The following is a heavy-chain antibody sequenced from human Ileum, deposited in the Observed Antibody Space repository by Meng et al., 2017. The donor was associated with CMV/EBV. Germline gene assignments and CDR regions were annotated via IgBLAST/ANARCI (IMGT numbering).Heavy chain of an antibody. V-gene: IGHV4-39*01. CDR1: ASISSSSYY. CDR3: ARRGPYYGSAYYFDY. CDR2: IYYSGSS. D-gene: IGHD3-10*01. J-gene: IGHJ4*02. Sequence: ASISSSSYYWGWIRQPPGKGLEWIGSIYYSGSSYYNPSLRSRVIISVDTSKNQFSLKLSSVTAADTAVYYCARRGPYYGSAYYFDYWGQGTLVTVSS.